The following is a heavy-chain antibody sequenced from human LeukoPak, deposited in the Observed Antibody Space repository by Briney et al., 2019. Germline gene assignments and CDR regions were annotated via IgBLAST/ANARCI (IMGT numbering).Heavy chain of an antibody. CDR1: EFTFRNYE. CDR3: VRVMIYYMDV. J-gene: IGHJ6*03. Sequence: GGSLRLSCEAFEFTFRNYETNWVRQAPGKGLEWLSYISSSGGDIYYADSVRGRFTISRDNAKKSVFLQMDSLRAEDTAVYYCVRVMIYYMDVWGRGTTVTVSS. V-gene: IGHV3-48*03. D-gene: IGHD3/OR15-3a*01. CDR2: ISSSGGDI.